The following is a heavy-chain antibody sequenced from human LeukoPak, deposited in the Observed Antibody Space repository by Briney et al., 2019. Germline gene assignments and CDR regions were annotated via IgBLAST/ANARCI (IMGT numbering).Heavy chain of an antibody. CDR1: GGSISSGGYY. Sequence: SETLSLTCTVSGGSISSGGYYWSWIRQHPGKCLEWIGYIYYSGSTYYNPSLKTRVTISVDTSKNQFSLKLSSVTAADTAVYYCARVALYYDFWSAQSRPNWFDPWGQGTLVTVSS. J-gene: IGHJ5*02. CDR3: ARVALYYDFWSAQSRPNWFDP. CDR2: IYYSGST. D-gene: IGHD3-3*01. V-gene: IGHV4-31*03.